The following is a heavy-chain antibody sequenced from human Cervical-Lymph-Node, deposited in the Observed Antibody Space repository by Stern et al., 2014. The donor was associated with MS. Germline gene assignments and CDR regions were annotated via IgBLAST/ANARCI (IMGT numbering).Heavy chain of an antibody. CDR2: ITPIFGSA. J-gene: IGHJ6*01. V-gene: IGHV1-69*06. CDR3: AREVGSLAMDV. CDR1: GDTFTDYA. Sequence: VQSGAEVKKPGSSVKVSCKASGDTFTDYAISWVRQAPGQGPEWMGGITPIFGSADYAQKFQGRLTITADRSTSTAYMDLSSLTSEDTAVYYCAREVGSLAMDVWGQGTTVIVSS. D-gene: IGHD1-1*01.